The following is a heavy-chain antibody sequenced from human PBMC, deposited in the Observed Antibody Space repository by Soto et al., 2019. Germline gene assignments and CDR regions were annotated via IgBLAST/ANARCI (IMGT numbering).Heavy chain of an antibody. CDR1: GGTFSSHT. J-gene: IGHJ2*01. CDR3: ERPDFGDYWYFDL. Sequence: QDQLVQSGAEVKKPVSSVKVSCKASGGTFSSHTFSWVRQAPGQGLEWMGRIIPALGTATYAQKFQGRVTITADESATTVYMELNSLRSEDTAVYYCERPDFGDYWYFDLWGRGTLVTVSS. CDR2: IIPALGTA. V-gene: IGHV1-69*08. D-gene: IGHD4-17*01.